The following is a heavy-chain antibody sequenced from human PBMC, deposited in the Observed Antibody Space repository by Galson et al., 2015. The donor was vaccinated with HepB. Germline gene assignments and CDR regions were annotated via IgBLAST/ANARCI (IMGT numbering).Heavy chain of an antibody. CDR3: AKELSSGWGGFDY. CDR1: GFTFSSYG. CDR2: ISYDGSNK. D-gene: IGHD6-19*01. Sequence: SLRLSCAASGFTFSSYGMHWVRQAPGKGLEWVAVISYDGSNKYYADSVKGRFTISRDNSKNTLYLQMNSLRAEDTAVYYCAKELSSGWGGFDYWGQGTLVTVSS. J-gene: IGHJ4*02. V-gene: IGHV3-30*18.